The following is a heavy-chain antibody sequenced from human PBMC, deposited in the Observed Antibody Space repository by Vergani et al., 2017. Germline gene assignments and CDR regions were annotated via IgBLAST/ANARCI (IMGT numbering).Heavy chain of an antibody. CDR2: IYHSGGA. V-gene: IGHV4-39*01. CDR3: ARTESFILRYFHWAL. D-gene: IGHD3-9*01. CDR1: GGSITSSSYY. Sequence: QLHLQESGPGLVKPSETLSLTFTVSGGSITSSSYYLGWIRQPPGKGLEWIGNIYHSGGAYYNPSLKGRVTISVDTSKNQFSLEVTSVTAADTAIYFCARTESFILRYFHWALWGQGTLVTVSS. J-gene: IGHJ4*02.